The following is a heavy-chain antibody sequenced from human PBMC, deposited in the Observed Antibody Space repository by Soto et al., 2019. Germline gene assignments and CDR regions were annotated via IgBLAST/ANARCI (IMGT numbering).Heavy chain of an antibody. CDR2: IIPIFGTA. CDR3: ARDTHHYYDSSGYYWGYYFDY. V-gene: IGHV1-69*13. J-gene: IGHJ4*02. CDR1: GGTFSSYA. Sequence: SVKVSCKASGGTFSSYAISWVRQAPGQGLEWMGGIIPIFGTANYAQKFQGRVTITADESTSTAYMELSSLRSEDTAVYYCARDTHHYYDSSGYYWGYYFDYWGQGTLVTVSS. D-gene: IGHD3-22*01.